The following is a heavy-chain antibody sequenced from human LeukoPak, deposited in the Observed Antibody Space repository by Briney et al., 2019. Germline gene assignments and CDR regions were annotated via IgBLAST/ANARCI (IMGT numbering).Heavy chain of an antibody. Sequence: ASVKVSCKASGYTFTSYDINWVRQATGQGLEWMGWMNPNSGNTGYAQKFQGRVTMTRNTSISTAYMELSSLGSEDTAVYYCARPNIAAAGRALFGYWGQGTLVTVSS. CDR1: GYTFTSYD. CDR2: MNPNSGNT. D-gene: IGHD6-13*01. V-gene: IGHV1-8*01. J-gene: IGHJ4*02. CDR3: ARPNIAAAGRALFGY.